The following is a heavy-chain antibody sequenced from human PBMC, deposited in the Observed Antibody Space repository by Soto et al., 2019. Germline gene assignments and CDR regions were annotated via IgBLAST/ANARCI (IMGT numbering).Heavy chain of an antibody. Sequence: SQTLPLTCTVSDGYIISHYCSWIRKPPGKGLEWIGYIYYSGSTNYNPSLKSRVTISVDTSKNQFSLKLSSVTAADTAVYYCATAPLYGEVAFDIWGQGTMVTV. CDR1: DGYIISHY. CDR2: IYYSGST. D-gene: IGHD3-10*01. V-gene: IGHV4-59*08. J-gene: IGHJ3*02. CDR3: ATAPLYGEVAFDI.